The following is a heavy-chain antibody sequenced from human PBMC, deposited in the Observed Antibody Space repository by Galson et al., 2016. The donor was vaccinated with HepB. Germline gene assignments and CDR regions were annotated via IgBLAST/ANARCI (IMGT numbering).Heavy chain of an antibody. D-gene: IGHD3-16*01. V-gene: IGHV3-7*03. CDR2: IREDSFEK. CDR3: ARGIMAAHWGMDV. J-gene: IGHJ6*02. CDR1: GFNFYGYW. Sequence: SLRLSCAAAGFNFYGYWMSWVRQAPGRGLEWMAKIREDSFEKYYMESVKGRFTISRDTAKSSLFLQMNYLTAEDTGVYYCARGIMAAHWGMDVWGQGTTVIVSS.